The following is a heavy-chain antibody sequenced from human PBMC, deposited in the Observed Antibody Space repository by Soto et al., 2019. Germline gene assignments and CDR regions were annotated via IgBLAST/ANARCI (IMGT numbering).Heavy chain of an antibody. CDR3: ARDYYDFWSDIMNGMDV. D-gene: IGHD3-3*01. J-gene: IGHJ6*02. V-gene: IGHV3-53*01. Sequence: GGSLRLSCAASGFTVSSSYMSWVRQAPGKGLEWVSVIYSGGSTYYADSVKGRFTISRDNSKNTLYLQMNSLRAEDTAVYYCARDYYDFWSDIMNGMDVWGQGTTVTVSS. CDR1: GFTVSSSY. CDR2: IYSGGST.